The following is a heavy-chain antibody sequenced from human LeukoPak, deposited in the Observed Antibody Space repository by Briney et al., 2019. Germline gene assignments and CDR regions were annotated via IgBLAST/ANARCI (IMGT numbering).Heavy chain of an antibody. D-gene: IGHD5-18*01. CDR2: IYSGGST. V-gene: IGHV3-53*01. J-gene: IGHJ6*03. Sequence: GESLKISCAASGFTVSSNYMSWVRQAPGKGLEWVSVIYSGGSTYYADSVKGRFTISRDNSKNTLYLQMNSLRAEDTAVYYCARVGGYSYGYSYYYYMDVWGKGTTVTISS. CDR1: GFTVSSNY. CDR3: ARVGGYSYGYSYYYYMDV.